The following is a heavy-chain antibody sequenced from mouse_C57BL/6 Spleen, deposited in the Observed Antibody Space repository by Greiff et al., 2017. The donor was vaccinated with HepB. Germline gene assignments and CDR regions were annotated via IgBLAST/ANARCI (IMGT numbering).Heavy chain of an antibody. V-gene: IGHV1-19*01. CDR2: INPYNGGT. Sequence: EVQLQQSGPVLVKPGASVKMSCKASGYTFTDYYMNWVKQSHGKSLEWIGVINPYNGGTSYNQKFKGKATLTVDKSSSTAYMELNSLTSEDSAVYYCARSGLLRIPMDYWGQGTSVTVSS. CDR3: ARSGLLRIPMDY. J-gene: IGHJ4*01. D-gene: IGHD1-1*01. CDR1: GYTFTDYY.